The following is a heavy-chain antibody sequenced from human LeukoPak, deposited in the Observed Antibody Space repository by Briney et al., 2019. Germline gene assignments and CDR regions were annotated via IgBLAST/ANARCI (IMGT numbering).Heavy chain of an antibody. Sequence: PSETLSLTCTVSGGSISSSSYYWGWIRQPPGKGLEWIGSIYYSGSTYYNPSLKSRVTISVDTSKNHFSLKLSSVTAADTAVYYCASNIAVAGYFDYWGQGTLVTVSS. V-gene: IGHV4-39*01. CDR3: ASNIAVAGYFDY. CDR1: GGSISSSSYY. D-gene: IGHD6-19*01. J-gene: IGHJ4*02. CDR2: IYYSGST.